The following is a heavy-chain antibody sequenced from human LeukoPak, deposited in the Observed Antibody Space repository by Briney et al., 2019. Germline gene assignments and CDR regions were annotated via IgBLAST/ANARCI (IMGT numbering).Heavy chain of an antibody. CDR3: TRGGRYYDSSGYYYWMDY. D-gene: IGHD3-22*01. CDR1: GGSISSYY. Sequence: SETLSLTCTVSGGSISSYYWSWIRQPPGKGLEWIGYIYYSGSTNYNPSLKSRVTISVDTSKNQFSLKLSSVTAADTAVYYCTRGGRYYDSSGYYYWMDYWGQGTLVTVSS. J-gene: IGHJ4*02. V-gene: IGHV4-59*01. CDR2: IYYSGST.